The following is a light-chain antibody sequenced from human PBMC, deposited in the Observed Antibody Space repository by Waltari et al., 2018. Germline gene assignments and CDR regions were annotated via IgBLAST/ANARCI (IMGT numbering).Light chain of an antibody. CDR1: KLGEKY. CDR3: QEWDSSTVV. Sequence: SYELTQPPSVSVSPGRTASITCSGDKLGEKYACWYQQKPRQSPVLVIYRDSKRPSGIPWRFSRSNSGNTATLTISGTQAMDEADYCCQEWDSSTVVVGGGTKLTVL. CDR2: RDS. V-gene: IGLV3-1*01. J-gene: IGLJ2*01.